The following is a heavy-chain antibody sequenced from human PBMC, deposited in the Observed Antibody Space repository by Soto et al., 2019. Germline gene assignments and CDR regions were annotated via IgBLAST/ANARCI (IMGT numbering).Heavy chain of an antibody. Sequence: ASVKVSCKASGGTFSSYTISWVRQTPEQGLEWMGRIIPILGIANYAQKFQGRVTITADKSTSTAYMELSSLRSEDTAVYYCARESGRDGYNAGGYAFDIWGQGTMVTVSS. CDR3: ARESGRDGYNAGGYAFDI. V-gene: IGHV1-69*04. CDR2: IIPILGIA. D-gene: IGHD5-12*01. J-gene: IGHJ3*02. CDR1: GGTFSSYT.